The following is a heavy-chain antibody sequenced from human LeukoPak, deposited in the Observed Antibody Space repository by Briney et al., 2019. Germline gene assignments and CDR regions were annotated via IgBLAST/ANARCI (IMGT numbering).Heavy chain of an antibody. CDR1: GYTFAAYF. CDR3: ARDAGYCTGGSCWYFDH. CDR2: INPNGGDT. J-gene: IGHJ4*02. D-gene: IGHD2-15*01. V-gene: IGHV1-2*06. Sequence: ASVKVSCKASGYTFAAYFIHWVRQAPGQGLEWMGRINPNGGDTNYAQKFQGRVTMTGDTSISTAYMELSSLRSDDTAMYYCARDAGYCTGGSCWYFDHWGQGTLVTVSS.